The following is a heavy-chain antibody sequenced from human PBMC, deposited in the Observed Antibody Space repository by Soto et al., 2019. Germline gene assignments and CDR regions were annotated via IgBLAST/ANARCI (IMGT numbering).Heavy chain of an antibody. J-gene: IGHJ6*02. CDR2: ISAYNGNT. V-gene: IGHV1-18*01. CDR3: ARGRTPIDDFWSGYYFRGPPIYGMDV. Sequence: GASVKVSCKASGYTFTSYGISWVRQAPGQGLEWMGWISAYNGNTNYAQKLQGRVTMTTDTSTSTAYMELRSLRSDDTAVYYCARGRTPIDDFWSGYYFRGPPIYGMDVWGQGTTVTVSS. D-gene: IGHD3-3*01. CDR1: GYTFTSYG.